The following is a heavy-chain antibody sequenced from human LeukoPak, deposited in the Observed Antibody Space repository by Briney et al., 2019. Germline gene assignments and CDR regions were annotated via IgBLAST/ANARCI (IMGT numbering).Heavy chain of an antibody. Sequence: SETLSLTCTVSGRSISSYYWSCIRQPAGKGLEWIGRIYTSGTTNYNPSLKSRVTMSVGTSKNQFSLKLSSVTAADTAVYYCARSAGLGVVVPAATSDLDYYMDVWGKGATVTVSS. CDR2: IYTSGTT. CDR3: ARSAGLGVVVPAATSDLDYYMDV. J-gene: IGHJ6*03. CDR1: GRSISSYY. D-gene: IGHD2-2*01. V-gene: IGHV4-4*07.